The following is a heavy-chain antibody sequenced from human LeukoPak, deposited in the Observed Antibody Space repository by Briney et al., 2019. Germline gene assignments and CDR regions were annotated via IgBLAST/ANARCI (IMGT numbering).Heavy chain of an antibody. CDR3: ARAPYCSSTSCYPSWFDP. Sequence: SETLSLTCAVSGGSIISGTYSWSWIRQPPGKGLEWIGYICHSGSTYYNPSLKSRVTISVDESKNQFSLKLSSVTAADTAVYYCARAPYCSSTSCYPSWFDPWGQGALVTVSS. D-gene: IGHD2-2*01. CDR1: GGSIISGTYS. J-gene: IGHJ5*02. V-gene: IGHV4-30-2*01. CDR2: ICHSGST.